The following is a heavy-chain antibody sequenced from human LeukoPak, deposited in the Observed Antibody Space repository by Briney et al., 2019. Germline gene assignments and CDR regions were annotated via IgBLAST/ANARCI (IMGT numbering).Heavy chain of an antibody. CDR1: GFTLSTYS. Sequence: GGSLRLSCAASGFTLSTYSMNWVRQAPGKGLEWVSSISRSSSYIYYADSVKGRFTISRDNAKNSLYLQMNSLRAEDTAVYYCASAAVYDSSGYYPSPDAFDIWGQGTMVTVSS. J-gene: IGHJ3*02. D-gene: IGHD3-22*01. CDR3: ASAAVYDSSGYYPSPDAFDI. V-gene: IGHV3-21*01. CDR2: ISRSSSYI.